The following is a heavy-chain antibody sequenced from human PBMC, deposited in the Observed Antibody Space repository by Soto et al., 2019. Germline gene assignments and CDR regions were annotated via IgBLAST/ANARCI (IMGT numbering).Heavy chain of an antibody. CDR1: GGSFSGYY. D-gene: IGHD3-10*01. Sequence: SETLSLTCAVYGGSFSGYYWSWIRQPPGKGLEWIGEINHSGSTNYNPSLKSRVTISVDTSKNQFSLKLSSVTAADTAVYYCARTPRGPMVRGVLGYCGQGPLVTVSS. J-gene: IGHJ4*02. V-gene: IGHV4-34*01. CDR3: ARTPRGPMVRGVLGY. CDR2: INHSGST.